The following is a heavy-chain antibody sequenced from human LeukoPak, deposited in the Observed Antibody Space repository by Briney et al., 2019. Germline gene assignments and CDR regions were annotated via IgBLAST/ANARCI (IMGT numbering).Heavy chain of an antibody. J-gene: IGHJ4*02. D-gene: IGHD3-22*01. CDR3: ARDQDYYDSSAFDY. Sequence: SETLSLTCTASGGSISSSSYYWGWIRQPPGKGLEWIGSIYYSGSTYYNPSLKSRVTISVDTSKNQFSLKLSSVTAADTAVYYCARDQDYYDSSAFDYWGQGTLVTVSS. V-gene: IGHV4-39*07. CDR2: IYYSGST. CDR1: GGSISSSSYY.